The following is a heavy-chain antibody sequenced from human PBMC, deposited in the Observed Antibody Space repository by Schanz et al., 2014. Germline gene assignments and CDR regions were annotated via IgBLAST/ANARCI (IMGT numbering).Heavy chain of an antibody. D-gene: IGHD2-2*01. J-gene: IGHJ5*02. CDR2: IQHDESRT. V-gene: IGHV3-30*02. Sequence: QAELVESGGGVVQPGGSLRLSCEASGFIFSNHGMNWVRQAPGKGLEWVAFIQHDESRTYYTASLKGRVTISRDNSQNMVYVEMNSLRVEDTAVYYCARGKTYTAGTPMNWFDPWGQGTPXTVSS. CDR3: ARGKTYTAGTPMNWFDP. CDR1: GFIFSNHG.